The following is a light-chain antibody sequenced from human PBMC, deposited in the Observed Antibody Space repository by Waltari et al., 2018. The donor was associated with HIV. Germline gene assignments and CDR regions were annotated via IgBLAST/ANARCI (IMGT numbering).Light chain of an antibody. CDR1: DRDFGFYNF. V-gene: IGLV2-14*01. CDR3: ASYTANDTVI. Sequence: SGLTQPASLSGFPGQSITISCTGADRDFGFYNFISWYQQHPGNVPKVILSEVDSRASGISHRFSGSKSGNTASLTISGLQAEDEAVYYCASYTANDTVIFAGGTTVTVL. J-gene: IGLJ2*01. CDR2: EVD.